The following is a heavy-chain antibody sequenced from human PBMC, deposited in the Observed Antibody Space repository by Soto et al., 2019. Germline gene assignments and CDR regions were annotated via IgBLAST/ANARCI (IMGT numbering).Heavy chain of an antibody. CDR1: GGSISSGGYY. Sequence: QVQLQESGPGLVKPSQTLSLTCTVSGGSISSGGYYWSWIRQHPGKGLEWIGYIYYSGSTYYNPSLKSRVTISVDTSKNQCSRKLSSVTAADTAVYYCARGGCSGGSCYPFDYWGQGTLVTVSS. J-gene: IGHJ4*02. V-gene: IGHV4-31*03. CDR3: ARGGCSGGSCYPFDY. D-gene: IGHD2-15*01. CDR2: IYYSGST.